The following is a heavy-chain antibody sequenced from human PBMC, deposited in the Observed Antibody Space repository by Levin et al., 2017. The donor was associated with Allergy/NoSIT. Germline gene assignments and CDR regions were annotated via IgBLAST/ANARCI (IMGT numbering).Heavy chain of an antibody. CDR1: GFTFHNYA. J-gene: IGHJ4*02. D-gene: IGHD1-26*01. V-gene: IGHV3-23*01. CDR2: VSGSGDST. CDR3: AKDLRGGPLRYHDY. Sequence: PGGSLRLSCAASGFTFHNYAMNWVRQAPGKGLEWVSTVSGSGDSTYYADSVKGRFTISRDNSKNTLYLQMNTLRAEDTAVYYCAKDLRGGPLRYHDYWGQGTLVSVSS.